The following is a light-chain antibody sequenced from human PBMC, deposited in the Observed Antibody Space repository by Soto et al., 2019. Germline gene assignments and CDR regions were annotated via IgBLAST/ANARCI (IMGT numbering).Light chain of an antibody. CDR1: QSVSNNY. V-gene: IGKV3-20*01. J-gene: IGKJ1*01. CDR2: GAS. CDR3: KQYGSSAWT. Sequence: EILLTQSPGTLSLSPGERATLSYRASQSVSNNYLAWYQQKPGQAHRLLIYGASNRATGIPDRFSGSGSGTDFTLTIRRLEPEDFAVYYCKQYGSSAWTFGQGTKVDIK.